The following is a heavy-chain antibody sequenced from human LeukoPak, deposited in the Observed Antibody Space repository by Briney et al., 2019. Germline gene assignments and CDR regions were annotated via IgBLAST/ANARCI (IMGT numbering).Heavy chain of an antibody. Sequence: GGSLRLPCAASGFTFSSYAMSWVRQAPGKGLEWVSAISGSGGSTYYADSVKGRFTISRDNSKNTLYLQMNSLRAGDTAVYYCAKGSYDFWSGYPGLSYFDYWGQGTLVTVSS. V-gene: IGHV3-23*01. D-gene: IGHD3-3*01. CDR2: ISGSGGST. CDR3: AKGSYDFWSGYPGLSYFDY. J-gene: IGHJ4*02. CDR1: GFTFSSYA.